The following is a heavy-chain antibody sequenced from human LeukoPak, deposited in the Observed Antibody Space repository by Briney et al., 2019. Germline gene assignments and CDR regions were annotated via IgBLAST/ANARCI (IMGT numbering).Heavy chain of an antibody. D-gene: IGHD6-13*01. CDR3: ARHFSGAAAPLPFDY. J-gene: IGHJ4*02. V-gene: IGHV4-59*08. CDR1: GGSISSYY. Sequence: SETLSLTCTVSGGSISSYYWSWIRQSPGKGLEWIGYIYSSGHTNYNPSLKSRVTISVDTSKNQFSLTLRSVTAADTAVYYCARHFSGAAAPLPFDYWGQGTLVTVSS. CDR2: IYSSGHT.